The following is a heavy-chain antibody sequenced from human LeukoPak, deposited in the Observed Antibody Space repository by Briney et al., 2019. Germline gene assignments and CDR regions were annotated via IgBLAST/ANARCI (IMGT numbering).Heavy chain of an antibody. Sequence: GRSLRLSCAASGFTFGSYGMHWVRQAPGKGLEWVAVIWYDGSNKYYADSVKGRFTISRDNSKNTLYLQMNSLRAEDTAVYYCARDSSSYFSSSEFDYWGQGTLVTASS. CDR2: IWYDGSNK. CDR1: GFTFGSYG. D-gene: IGHD6-6*01. CDR3: ARDSSSYFSSSEFDY. J-gene: IGHJ4*02. V-gene: IGHV3-33*01.